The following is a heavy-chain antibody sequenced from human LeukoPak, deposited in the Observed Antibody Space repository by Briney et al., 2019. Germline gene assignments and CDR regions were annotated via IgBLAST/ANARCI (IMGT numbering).Heavy chain of an antibody. Sequence: PGGSLRLSCAASGFTFSNSGMHWVRQAPGKGLEWVSFIRYDGSNKYYADSVKGRFTISRDNSKNTLYLQMNSLRAEDTAVYYCANRGATGAYFDYWGQGTLVTVSS. D-gene: IGHD1-26*01. CDR2: IRYDGSNK. V-gene: IGHV3-30*02. CDR1: GFTFSNSG. CDR3: ANRGATGAYFDY. J-gene: IGHJ4*02.